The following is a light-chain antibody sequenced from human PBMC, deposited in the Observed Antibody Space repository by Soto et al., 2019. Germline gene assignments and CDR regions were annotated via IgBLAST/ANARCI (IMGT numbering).Light chain of an antibody. V-gene: IGLV2-23*01. J-gene: IGLJ2*01. Sequence: QSALTQPASVSGSPGQSITISCTGTSSDVGSYNLVSWYQQHPGKAPKLMIYEDTKRPSGVSDRFSGSKSGNTASLTISGLQAEDEADYHCCSKAGTNHVLFGGGTKLTVL. CDR2: EDT. CDR3: CSKAGTNHVL. CDR1: SSDVGSYNL.